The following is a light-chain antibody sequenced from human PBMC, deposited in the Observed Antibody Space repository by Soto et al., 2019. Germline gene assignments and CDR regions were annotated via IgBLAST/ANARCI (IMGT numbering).Light chain of an antibody. J-gene: IGLJ3*02. CDR2: DVS. CDR1: SSDVGGYNY. Sequence: QSALTQPASVSGSPGQSITISCTGTSSDVGGYNYVSWYQHHPGKAPKVMIYDVSNRPSGVSNRFSGSKSGNTASLTISGLQAEDEADYYCSSYTTTSTWVFGGGTKLTVL. V-gene: IGLV2-14*03. CDR3: SSYTTTSTWV.